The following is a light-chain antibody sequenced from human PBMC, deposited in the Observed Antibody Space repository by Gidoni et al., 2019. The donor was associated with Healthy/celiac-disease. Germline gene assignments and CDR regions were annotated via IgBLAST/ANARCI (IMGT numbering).Light chain of an antibody. CDR2: QDS. CDR1: KLGDKY. J-gene: IGLJ3*02. Sequence: SYELTQPPSVSVSPGQTASITCSGDKLGDKYACWYQQKPGQSPVLVIYQDSQRPSGIPERFSGSNSGNTATLTISGTQAMDEADYYCQAWDSSIRVFGGGTKLTVL. V-gene: IGLV3-1*01. CDR3: QAWDSSIRV.